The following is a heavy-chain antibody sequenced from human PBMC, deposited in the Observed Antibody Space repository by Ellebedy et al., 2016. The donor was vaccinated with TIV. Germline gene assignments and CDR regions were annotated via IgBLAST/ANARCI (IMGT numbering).Heavy chain of an antibody. J-gene: IGHJ4*02. Sequence: GESLKISCAASGFTFSSYAMSWVRQAPGKGLEWVSAISGSGGSAYYADSVKGRFTISRDNSKNTLYLQMNSLRAEDTAVYYCAKQGYEDYWGQGTLVTVSS. V-gene: IGHV3-23*01. CDR3: AKQGYEDY. CDR2: ISGSGGSA. CDR1: GFTFSSYA. D-gene: IGHD5-12*01.